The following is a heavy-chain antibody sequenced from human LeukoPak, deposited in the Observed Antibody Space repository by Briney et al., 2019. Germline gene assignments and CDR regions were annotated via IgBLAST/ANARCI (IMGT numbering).Heavy chain of an antibody. D-gene: IGHD4-17*01. Sequence: GGSLRLSCAASGFTFSSYGMHWVRQAPGKGLEWVAVISYDGSNKYYADSVKGRFTISRDNSKNTLYLQMNSLRAEDTAVYYCARDGARSDTTGPGDYWGQGTLVTVSS. V-gene: IGHV3-30*03. J-gene: IGHJ4*02. CDR2: ISYDGSNK. CDR1: GFTFSSYG. CDR3: ARDGARSDTTGPGDY.